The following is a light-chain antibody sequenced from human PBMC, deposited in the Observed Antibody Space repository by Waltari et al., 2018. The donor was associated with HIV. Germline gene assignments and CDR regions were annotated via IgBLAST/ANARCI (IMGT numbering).Light chain of an antibody. Sequence: DIVLTQSPGALPLSPGERAILSCRASQNINRNYLGWYQQKPGQAPRLLSHGASSRATGIADRFNGSGSGTDFTLTIGRLEVEDFAVYFCQQYGTSPWTFGQGTKVEIK. V-gene: IGKV3-20*01. J-gene: IGKJ1*01. CDR1: QNINRNY. CDR2: GAS. CDR3: QQYGTSPWT.